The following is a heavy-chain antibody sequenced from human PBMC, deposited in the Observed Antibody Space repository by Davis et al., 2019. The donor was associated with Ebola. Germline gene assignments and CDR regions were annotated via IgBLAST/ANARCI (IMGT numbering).Heavy chain of an antibody. J-gene: IGHJ4*02. Sequence: GGSLRLSCAPSGFTFPNYGMVWVRQAPGKGLQWVAFVRYDGIHQYYADSVRGRFTVSRDNSKNTLYLQLNNLRLEDTAVYYCAKDSGASSMAHFDFWGQGTLVTVSS. CDR1: GFTFPNYG. V-gene: IGHV3-30*02. D-gene: IGHD3-10*01. CDR3: AKDSGASSMAHFDF. CDR2: VRYDGIHQ.